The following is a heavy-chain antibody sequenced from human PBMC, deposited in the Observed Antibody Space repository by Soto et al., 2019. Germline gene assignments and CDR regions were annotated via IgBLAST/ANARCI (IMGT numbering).Heavy chain of an antibody. CDR3: ARQDTAMVTGYYYYVMDV. CDR2: INAGNGNT. J-gene: IGHJ6*02. D-gene: IGHD5-18*01. V-gene: IGHV1-3*01. CDR1: GYTFTSYA. Sequence: ASVKVSCKASGYTFTSYAMHWVRQAPGQRLEWMGWINAGNGNTKYSQKFQGRVTITRDTSASTAYMELSSLRSEDTAVYYCARQDTAMVTGYYYYVMDVRGQGTTVTVSS.